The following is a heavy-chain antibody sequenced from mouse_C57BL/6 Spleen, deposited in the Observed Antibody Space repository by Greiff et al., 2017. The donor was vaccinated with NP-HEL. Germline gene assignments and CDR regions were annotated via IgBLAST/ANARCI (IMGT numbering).Heavy chain of an antibody. Sequence: VQLQQPGAELVRPGSSVKLSCKASGYTFTSYWMHWVKQRPIQGLEWIGNIDPSDSETHYNQKFKDKATLTVDKSFSTAYMQLSSLTSEDSAVYYCARGSYYGSSYVDAMDYWGQGTSVTVSS. D-gene: IGHD1-1*01. J-gene: IGHJ4*01. V-gene: IGHV1-52*01. CDR2: IDPSDSET. CDR1: GYTFTSYW. CDR3: ARGSYYGSSYVDAMDY.